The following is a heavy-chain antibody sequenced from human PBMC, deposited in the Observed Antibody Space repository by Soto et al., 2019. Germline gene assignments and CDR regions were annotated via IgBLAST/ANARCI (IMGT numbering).Heavy chain of an antibody. D-gene: IGHD5-12*01. J-gene: IGHJ3*02. CDR2: ISYDGSNK. CDR1: GFTFSSYG. V-gene: IGHV3-30*03. Sequence: PGGSLRLSCAASGFTFSSYGMHWVRQAPGKGLEWVAVISYDGSNKYYADSVKGRFTISGDNSKNTLYLQMNSLRAEDTAVYYCATGDSGYDPGDDAFDIWGQGTMVTVSS. CDR3: ATGDSGYDPGDDAFDI.